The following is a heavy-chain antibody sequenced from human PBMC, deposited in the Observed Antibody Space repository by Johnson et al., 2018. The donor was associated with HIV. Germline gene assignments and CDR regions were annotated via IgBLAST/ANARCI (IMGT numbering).Heavy chain of an antibody. J-gene: IGHJ3*02. Sequence: QVQLVESGGGVVQPGRSLRLSCAASGFTFSSYAMHWVRQAPGKGLEWVAVISYDGSNKYYADSVKGRFTISRDNSKNTLYLQMNSLIAEDTAVYYCARVATHAFDIWGQGTMVTVSS. V-gene: IGHV3-30*04. CDR1: GFTFSSYA. CDR2: ISYDGSNK. D-gene: IGHD1-26*01. CDR3: ARVATHAFDI.